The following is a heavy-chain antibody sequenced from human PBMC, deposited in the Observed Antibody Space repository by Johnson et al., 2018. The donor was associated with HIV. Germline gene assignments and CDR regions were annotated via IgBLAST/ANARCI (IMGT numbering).Heavy chain of an antibody. CDR2: LWYDGSNK. Sequence: QVQLVESGGGVVQPGRSLRLSCAASGFTFSDYGMHWVRQAPGKGLEWVAVLWYDGSNKNYVDSVKGRFTNSRDNSKNTLYLQMNSLRAEDTAVYYCAKVLKAGGRMNDGFDIWGQGTTVTVSS. CDR3: AKVLKAGGRMNDGFDI. V-gene: IGHV3-33*06. CDR1: GFTFSDYG. J-gene: IGHJ3*02. D-gene: IGHD1-26*01.